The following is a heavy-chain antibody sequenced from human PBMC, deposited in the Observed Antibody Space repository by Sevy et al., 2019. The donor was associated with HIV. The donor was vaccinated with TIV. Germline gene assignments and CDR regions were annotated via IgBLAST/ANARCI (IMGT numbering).Heavy chain of an antibody. V-gene: IGHV4-39*01. CDR3: ARHWEFGSGGRKGGYFDY. Sequence: SETLSLTCTVSGGSISSSSYYWGWNRHPPGKGLEWIGSIYYSGSTYYNPSLKSRVTISVDTSKNQFSLKLSSVTAANTGVYYCARHWEFGSGGRKGGYFDYWGQGTLVTVSS. D-gene: IGHD3-10*01. CDR2: IYYSGST. CDR1: GGSISSSSYY. J-gene: IGHJ4*02.